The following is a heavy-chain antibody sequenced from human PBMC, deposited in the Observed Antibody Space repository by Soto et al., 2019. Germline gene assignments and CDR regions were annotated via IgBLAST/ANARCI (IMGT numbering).Heavy chain of an antibody. D-gene: IGHD3-3*01. CDR2: ISPYCGDT. CDR1: GGSFSNFG. CDR3: AWAGPTPIFNH. Sequence: ASVKVSCTASGGSFSNFGISWVRQAPGQGLEWMGWISPYCGDTDSAQKFQGRVTLTRDTSTRTVYMELSRLTSDDTAVYDCAWAGPTPIFNHWGQGDPVTVAS. V-gene: IGHV1-2*02. J-gene: IGHJ4*02.